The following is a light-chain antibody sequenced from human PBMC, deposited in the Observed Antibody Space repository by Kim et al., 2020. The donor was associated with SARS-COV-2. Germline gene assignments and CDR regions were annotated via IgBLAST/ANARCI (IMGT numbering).Light chain of an antibody. V-gene: IGLV1-51*01. CDR2: DNT. Sequence: GQKVTNSCSRSSYNIGNYSVSWYQHLPGTAPKLLIYDNTERPSGIPDRFSGSKSGTSATLGIAGVQTGDEADYYCGSWDASLGVVVFGGGTKVTVL. CDR3: GSWDASLGVVV. CDR1: SYNIGNYS. J-gene: IGLJ2*01.